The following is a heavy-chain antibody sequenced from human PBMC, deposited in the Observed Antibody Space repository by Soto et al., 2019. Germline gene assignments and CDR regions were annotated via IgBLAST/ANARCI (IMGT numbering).Heavy chain of an antibody. CDR1: GGSISSYY. CDR3: ASVGIAVADYYYYYYMDV. Sequence: SETLSLTCTVSGGSISSYYWSWIRQPPGKGLEWIGYIYYSGSTNYNPSLKSRVTISVDTSKNQFSLKLSSVTAADTAVYYCASVGIAVADYYYYYYMDVWGKGITVTVSS. V-gene: IGHV4-59*01. J-gene: IGHJ6*03. D-gene: IGHD6-19*01. CDR2: IYYSGST.